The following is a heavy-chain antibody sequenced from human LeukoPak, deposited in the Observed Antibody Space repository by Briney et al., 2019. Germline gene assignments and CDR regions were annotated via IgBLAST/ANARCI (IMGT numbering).Heavy chain of an antibody. CDR1: GFTFSSYG. Sequence: GGSLRLSCAASGFTFSSYGMNWVRQAPGKGLEWVSYISSSSSTIYYADSVKGRFTISRDNAKNSLYLQMNSLRAEDTAVYYCARDVVVVTAIHAFDIWGQGTMVTVSS. CDR2: ISSSSSTI. V-gene: IGHV3-48*04. J-gene: IGHJ3*02. CDR3: ARDVVVVTAIHAFDI. D-gene: IGHD2-21*02.